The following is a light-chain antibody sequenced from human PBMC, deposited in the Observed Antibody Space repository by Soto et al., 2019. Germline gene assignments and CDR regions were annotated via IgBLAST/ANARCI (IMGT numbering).Light chain of an antibody. J-gene: IGKJ2*01. V-gene: IGKV1-5*01. CDR3: QNYTSNSPNT. CDR2: DAS. Sequence: DIQMTQSPATLSASIGDRVTITCRASQNIRTWLAWYQQKRGEAPKLVIYDASTMGSGVSTRSSGSGPGTEISLTITILQPGDFATYFCQNYTSNSPNTFGQGTTLAI. CDR1: QNIRTW.